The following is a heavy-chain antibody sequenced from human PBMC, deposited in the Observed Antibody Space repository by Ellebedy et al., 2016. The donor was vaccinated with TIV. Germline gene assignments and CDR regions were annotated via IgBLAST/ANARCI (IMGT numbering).Heavy chain of an antibody. Sequence: GGSLRLXCAASGFTFSTYSMNWVRQAPGKGLEWVSGISWNSGSIGYADSVKGRFTISRDNAKNSLYLQMNSLRAEDTALYYCAKEGYCSGGSCFYFDYWGQGTLVTVSS. D-gene: IGHD2-15*01. J-gene: IGHJ4*02. CDR3: AKEGYCSGGSCFYFDY. CDR1: GFTFSTYS. CDR2: ISWNSGSI. V-gene: IGHV3-9*01.